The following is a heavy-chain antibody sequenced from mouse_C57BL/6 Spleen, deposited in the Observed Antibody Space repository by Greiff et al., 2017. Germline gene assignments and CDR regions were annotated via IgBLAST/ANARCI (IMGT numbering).Heavy chain of an antibody. J-gene: IGHJ4*01. CDR1: GFTFSDYG. CDR3: ARDNQSRMDY. V-gene: IGHV5-17*01. Sequence: EVQLVESGGGLVKPGGSLKLSCAASGFTFSDYGMHWVRQAPEKGLEWVAYISSGSSTIYYADTVKGRFTISRDNAKDTLFLRMTSLRSEDTAMYYCARDNQSRMDYWGQGTSVTVSS. CDR2: ISSGSSTI. D-gene: IGHD1-3*01.